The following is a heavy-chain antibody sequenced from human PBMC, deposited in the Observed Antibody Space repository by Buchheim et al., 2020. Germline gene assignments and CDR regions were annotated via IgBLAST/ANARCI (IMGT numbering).Heavy chain of an antibody. V-gene: IGHV3-74*01. CDR1: GFILRSYW. CDR3: ARGHNDYSNNKVYGMDV. CDR2: INSDGSST. J-gene: IGHJ6*02. Sequence: EVQVVESGGGLVQPGGSLRLSCAGSGFILRSYWMHWVRQAPGKGLVWVSRINSDGSSTNYADSVKGRFTVSRDNAKNTLYLQMNSLRAEDTAVYYCARGHNDYSNNKVYGMDVWGQGTT. D-gene: IGHD4-11*01.